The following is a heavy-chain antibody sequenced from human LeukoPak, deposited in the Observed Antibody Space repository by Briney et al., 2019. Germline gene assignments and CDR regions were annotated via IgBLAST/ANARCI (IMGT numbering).Heavy chain of an antibody. CDR2: IDGSGDII. Sequence: GRTLRLFCGSSGFTYSVYFMTCIREAPGRGLEWIFYIDGSGDIIYYEDPVKGRFAIARDNAKMSLFLQMYNLRAEGTAVYYCARSGLGGQYIDFWGKGPGVRVS. CDR1: GFTYSVYF. D-gene: IGHD4-23*01. V-gene: IGHV3-11*01. CDR3: ARSGLGGQYIDF. J-gene: IGHJ4*02.